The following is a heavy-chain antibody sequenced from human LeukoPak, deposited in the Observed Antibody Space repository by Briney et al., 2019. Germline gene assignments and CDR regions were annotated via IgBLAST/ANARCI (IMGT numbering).Heavy chain of an antibody. CDR1: GYTFTSYY. J-gene: IGHJ4*02. Sequence: ASVKVSCKASGYTFTSYYMHWVRQAPGQGLEWMGIINPSGGGTSCAQKFQGRVTMTRDTSTSTVYMELSSLRSEDTAVYYCARRDSSGYLLHDYWGQGTLVTVSS. CDR3: ARRDSSGYLLHDY. V-gene: IGHV1-46*01. D-gene: IGHD3-22*01. CDR2: INPSGGGT.